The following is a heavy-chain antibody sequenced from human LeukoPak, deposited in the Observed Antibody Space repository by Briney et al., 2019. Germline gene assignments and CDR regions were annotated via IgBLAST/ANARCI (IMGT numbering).Heavy chain of an antibody. D-gene: IGHD2-15*01. CDR3: ARTYCSGGSCYFDY. CDR2: ISSSSSYI. Sequence: GVLRLSCAASGFTFSSYSMNWVRKAPGKGLELVSSISSSSSYIYYADSVKGRFTISRDNAKNSLYLQMNSLRADDTAVFYCARTYCSGGSCYFDYWGQGTLVTVSS. J-gene: IGHJ4*02. V-gene: IGHV3-21*01. CDR1: GFTFSSYS.